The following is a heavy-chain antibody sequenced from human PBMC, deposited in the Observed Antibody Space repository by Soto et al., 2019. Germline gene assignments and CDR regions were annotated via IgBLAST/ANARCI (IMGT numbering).Heavy chain of an antibody. CDR3: AKDRGIAVAGKQQVFDY. CDR1: GFTFDDYA. D-gene: IGHD6-19*01. CDR2: ISWNSGSI. Sequence: EVQLVESGGGLVQPGRSLRLSCAASGFTFDDYAMHWVRQAPGKGLEWVSGISWNSGSIGYADSVKGRLTISRDNAKNSLYLQMNSLRAEDTALYYCAKDRGIAVAGKQQVFDYWGQGTLVTVSS. J-gene: IGHJ4*02. V-gene: IGHV3-9*01.